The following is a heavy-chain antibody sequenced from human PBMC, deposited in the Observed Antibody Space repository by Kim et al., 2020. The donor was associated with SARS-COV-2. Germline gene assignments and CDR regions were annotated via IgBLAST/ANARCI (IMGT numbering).Heavy chain of an antibody. CDR1: GGSISSSSYY. V-gene: IGHV4-39*01. Sequence: SETLSLTCTVSGGSISSSSYYWGWIRQPPGKGLEWIGSIYYSGSTYYNPSLKSRVTISVDTSKNQFSLKLSSVTAADTAVYYCARVSTRVVPAAPGGHYYYYYGMDVWGQGTTVTVSS. D-gene: IGHD2-2*01. J-gene: IGHJ6*02. CDR2: IYYSGST. CDR3: ARVSTRVVPAAPGGHYYYYYGMDV.